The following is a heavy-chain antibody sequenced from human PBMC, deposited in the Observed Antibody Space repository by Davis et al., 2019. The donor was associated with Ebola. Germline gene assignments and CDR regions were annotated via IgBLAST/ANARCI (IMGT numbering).Heavy chain of an antibody. CDR2: IYPGDSDT. J-gene: IGHJ4*02. CDR1: GYNFNTYW. CDR3: ARSLEGRSYDFWSGAPY. Sequence: GESLKISCKGSGYNFNTYWIGWVRQLPGKGLEWMGIIYPGDSDTRYSPSFQGQVTISADKSISTAYLQWSSLKASDTAMYYCARSLEGRSYDFWSGAPYWGQGTLVTVSS. D-gene: IGHD3-3*01. V-gene: IGHV5-51*01.